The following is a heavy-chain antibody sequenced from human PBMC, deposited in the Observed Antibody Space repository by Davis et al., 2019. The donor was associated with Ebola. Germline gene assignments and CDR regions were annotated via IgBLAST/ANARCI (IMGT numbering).Heavy chain of an antibody. CDR2: IKQDGSEK. J-gene: IGHJ4*02. Sequence: GGSLRLPCAASGFTFSRHWMSWVRQAPGKGLEWVANIKQDGSEKYYVDSVRGRFTISRDNAKNSLFLQVNSLRAEDTALYYCARAGNYASPHHFDYWGQGSLVTVSS. D-gene: IGHD1-7*01. CDR1: GFTFSRHW. CDR3: ARAGNYASPHHFDY. V-gene: IGHV3-7*01.